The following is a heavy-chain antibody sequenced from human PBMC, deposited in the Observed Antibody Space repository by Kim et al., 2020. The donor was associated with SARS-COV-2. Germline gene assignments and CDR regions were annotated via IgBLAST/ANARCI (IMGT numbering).Heavy chain of an antibody. CDR3: ARVPPLGYTPMGV. D-gene: IGHD6-13*01. V-gene: IGHV3-21*03. Sequence: YAASVKGRFTISRDNAKNSLYLQMNSLRAEDTAVYYCARVPPLGYTPMGVWGQGTTVTVSS. J-gene: IGHJ6*02.